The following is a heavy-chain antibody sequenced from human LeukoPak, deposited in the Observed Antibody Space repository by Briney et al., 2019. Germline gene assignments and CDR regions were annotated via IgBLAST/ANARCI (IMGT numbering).Heavy chain of an antibody. CDR3: AKRGVVIRVILIGFHKEAYYFDT. CDR2: ISSTSSYI. J-gene: IGHJ4*02. Sequence: KSGESLRLSCAASGFTFSSYSMDWVRQAPGKGLEWVSSISSTSSYIYYADSVKGRFTISRDNAKNSLYLQVNSLKAEDTAVYFCAKRGVVIRVILIGFHKEAYYFDTWGQGALVTVSS. V-gene: IGHV3-21*01. D-gene: IGHD3-9*01. CDR1: GFTFSSYS.